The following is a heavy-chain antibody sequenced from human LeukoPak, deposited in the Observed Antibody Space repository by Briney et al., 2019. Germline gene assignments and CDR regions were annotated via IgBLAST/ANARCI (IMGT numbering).Heavy chain of an antibody. CDR3: ARAYCSSASCAKLGYFDY. CDR2: IYYSGST. V-gene: IGHV4-39*01. Sequence: SETLSLTCTVSGGSISSSTYYWGWIRQPPGKGLEWIGTIYYSGSTYYNASLKSRVTISVDTSRNQFSLKPSSVTAADTAVYYCARAYCSSASCAKLGYFDYWAREPWSPSPQ. D-gene: IGHD2-2*01. J-gene: IGHJ4*02. CDR1: GGSISSSTYY.